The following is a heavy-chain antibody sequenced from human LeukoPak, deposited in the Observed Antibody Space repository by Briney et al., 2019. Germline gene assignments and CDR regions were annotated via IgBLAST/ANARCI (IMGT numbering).Heavy chain of an antibody. CDR3: ATHGRYNWNY. Sequence: PGGSLRLSCAASGFTVSSNYMSWVRQAPGKGLEWVSVIYSGGRTYYADSVKGRFTISRHNSKNTLYLQMNSLRAEDTAVYYCATHGRYNWNYWGQGTLVTVSS. J-gene: IGHJ4*02. CDR1: GFTVSSNY. D-gene: IGHD1-20*01. CDR2: IYSGGRT. V-gene: IGHV3-53*04.